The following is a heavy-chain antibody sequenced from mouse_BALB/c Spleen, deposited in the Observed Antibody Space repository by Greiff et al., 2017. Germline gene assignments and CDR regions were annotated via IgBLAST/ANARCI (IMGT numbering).Heavy chain of an antibody. J-gene: IGHJ1*01. CDR1: GFTFSSFG. CDR3: ARGATDWYFDV. Sequence: EVQGVESGGGLVQPGGSRKLSCAASGFTFSSFGMHWVRQAPEKGLEWVAYISSGSSTIYYADTVKGRFTISRDNPKNTLFLQMTSLRSEDTAMYYCARGATDWYFDVWGAGTTVTVSS. CDR2: ISSGSSTI. V-gene: IGHV5-17*02. D-gene: IGHD3-1*01.